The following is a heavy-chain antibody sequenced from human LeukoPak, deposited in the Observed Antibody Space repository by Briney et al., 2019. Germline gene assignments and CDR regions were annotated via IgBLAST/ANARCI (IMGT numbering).Heavy chain of an antibody. CDR2: IIPIFGTA. Sequence: SVKVSCTASGGTFSSYAISWVRQAPGPGLEWMGGIIPIFGTANYAQKFQGRVTITADKSTSTAYMELSSLRSEDTAVYYCARDKDGSWYRLFDYWGQGTLVTVSS. J-gene: IGHJ4*02. D-gene: IGHD6-13*01. V-gene: IGHV1-69*06. CDR1: GGTFSSYA. CDR3: ARDKDGSWYRLFDY.